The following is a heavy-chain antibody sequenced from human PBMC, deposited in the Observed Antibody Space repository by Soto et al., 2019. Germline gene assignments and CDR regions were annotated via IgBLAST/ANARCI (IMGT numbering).Heavy chain of an antibody. V-gene: IGHV1-8*02. CDR2: MTPISGDT. J-gene: IGHJ4*02. Sequence: QVLLVQSGAEVKKPGASVKVSCKASGYTFTNYDINWVRQATGQGLEWVGWMTPISGDTGYAQNFQGRVTMTRDTPRSTAYLELSSLTSEDTAVYYCARNLYNTGSFDHWGQGTLVTVSS. D-gene: IGHD3-10*01. CDR3: ARNLYNTGSFDH. CDR1: GYTFTNYD.